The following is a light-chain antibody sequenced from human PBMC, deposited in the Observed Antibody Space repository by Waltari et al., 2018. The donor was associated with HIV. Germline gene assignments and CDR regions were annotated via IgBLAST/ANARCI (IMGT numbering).Light chain of an antibody. CDR3: QQYNNWPRGT. CDR1: QSVSIN. CDR2: AAS. J-gene: IGKJ1*01. Sequence: EMVMTQSPATLSVSPGDRVTLSCRSSQSVSINLAWFQHKRGQAPRLLLYAASISATGVPARFRGSGSGTDFTLTITSFQSEDLAVYVCQQYNNWPRGTFGPGTKVEV. V-gene: IGKV3-15*01.